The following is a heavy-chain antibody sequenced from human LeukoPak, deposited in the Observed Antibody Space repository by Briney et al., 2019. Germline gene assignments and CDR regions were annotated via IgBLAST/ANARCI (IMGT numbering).Heavy chain of an antibody. CDR1: GYTFTSYY. CDR2: INPSGGST. J-gene: IGHJ4*02. Sequence: ASVKVSCKASGYTFTSYYMHWVRQAPGQGLEWMGIINPSGGSTNYAQKFQGRVTMTRDMSTSTVYMELSSLRSEDTAVYYCARDVVSITMGQGVGTSYYFDYWGQGTLVTVSP. V-gene: IGHV1-46*01. D-gene: IGHD2-2*01. CDR3: ARDVVSITMGQGVGTSYYFDY.